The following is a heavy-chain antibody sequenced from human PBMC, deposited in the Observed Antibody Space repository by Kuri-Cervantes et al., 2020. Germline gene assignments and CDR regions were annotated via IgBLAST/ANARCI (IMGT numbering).Heavy chain of an antibody. D-gene: IGHD1-26*01. Sequence: ASVMVSCKASGYTFTSYGISCGRQAPGQGLEWMGWIIAYNGNTNYAQEHQGRVTMTTDKSTSTAYMELRSLRADDTAVYYCAREKSRSGCDPYDYCGMDVWGQGTMVTVSS. CDR2: IIAYNGNT. J-gene: IGHJ6*02. CDR1: GYTFTSYG. V-gene: IGHV1-18*01. CDR3: AREKSRSGCDPYDYCGMDV.